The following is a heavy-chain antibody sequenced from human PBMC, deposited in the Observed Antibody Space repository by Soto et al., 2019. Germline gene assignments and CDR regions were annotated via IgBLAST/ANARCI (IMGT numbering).Heavy chain of an antibody. J-gene: IGHJ3*02. V-gene: IGHV3-30*18. Sequence: GGSLRLSCAASGFTFSSYGMHWVRQAPGKGLEWVAVISYDGSNKYYADSVKGRFTISRDNSKNTLYLQMNSLRAEDTAVYYCAKEEGGTAMVDIWGQGTMVTVSS. CDR3: AKEEGGTAMVDI. CDR2: ISYDGSNK. D-gene: IGHD5-18*01. CDR1: GFTFSSYG.